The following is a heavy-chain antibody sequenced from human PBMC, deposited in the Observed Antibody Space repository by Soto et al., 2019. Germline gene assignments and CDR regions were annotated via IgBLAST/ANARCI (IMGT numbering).Heavy chain of an antibody. CDR3: ARSPGVFDY. J-gene: IGHJ4*02. CDR2: LVPVFGTA. D-gene: IGHD3-10*01. V-gene: IGHV1-69*06. Sequence: QVQLVQSGAEVKKPGSSVKVSCKASGGTFSSLAISWARQAPGQGLEWMGGLVPVFGTANYAQKFQGRVTITADTSTSTSYMELGSLRSEDTAVYYCARSPGVFDYWGQGTLVTVSS. CDR1: GGTFSSLA.